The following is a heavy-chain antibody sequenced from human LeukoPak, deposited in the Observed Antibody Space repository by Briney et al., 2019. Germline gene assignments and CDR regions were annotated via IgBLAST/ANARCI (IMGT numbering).Heavy chain of an antibody. CDR1: GFTLDDYA. CDR3: AKDQSADIVATMDYYYGMDV. CDR2: ISWNSGSI. V-gene: IGHV3-9*01. J-gene: IGHJ6*02. D-gene: IGHD5-12*01. Sequence: GGSLRLSCAASGFTLDDYAMHWVRQAPGKGLEWVSGISWNSGSIGYADSVEGRFTISRDNAKNSLYLQMNSLRAEDTALYYCAKDQSADIVATMDYYYGMDVWGQGTTVTVSS.